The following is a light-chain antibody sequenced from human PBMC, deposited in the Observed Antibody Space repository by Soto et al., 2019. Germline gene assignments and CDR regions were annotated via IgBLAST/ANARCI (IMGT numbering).Light chain of an antibody. V-gene: IGLV2-8*01. CDR1: ITDIGTYYY. J-gene: IGLJ3*02. CDR3: QSYDNSLTEWV. CDR2: EVS. Sequence: QSALTQPPSASGSPGQSATISCTGTITDIGTYYYVSWYQQHPGKAPKLIIYEVSERPSGVPDRFSGSKSAISASLVITGLQADDEADYYCQSYDNSLTEWVFGGGTKLTVL.